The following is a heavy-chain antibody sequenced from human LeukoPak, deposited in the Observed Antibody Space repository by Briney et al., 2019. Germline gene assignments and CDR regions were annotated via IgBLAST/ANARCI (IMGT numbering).Heavy chain of an antibody. D-gene: IGHD3-16*02. CDR3: ARSGRDYDYVWGSYRNGDYYYYYMDV. CDR1: GYTFTGYY. CDR2: INPNTGDT. J-gene: IGHJ6*03. V-gene: IGHV1-2*02. Sequence: GASVKVSCKASGYTFTGYYMHWVRQAPGQGLEWMGWINPNTGDTHYAQKFQGRVTLTRDTSITTVYMELSRLRSDDAAVYYCARSGRDYDYVWGSYRNGDYYYYYMDVWGKGTTVTVSS.